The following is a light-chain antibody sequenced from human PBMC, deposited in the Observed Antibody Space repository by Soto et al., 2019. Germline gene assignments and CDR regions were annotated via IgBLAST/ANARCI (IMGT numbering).Light chain of an antibody. CDR1: QSISNW. J-gene: IGKJ1*01. V-gene: IGKV1-5*03. CDR2: KAS. CDR3: QHYNSYSEA. Sequence: DIQMTQSPSTLSASVGDRDTITCRANQSISNWLAWYQQKPGKAPKLLIYKASTLKRGVPSRFSGSGSGTEFTLTISSLQPDDFATYYCQHYNSYSEAFGQGTKVDI.